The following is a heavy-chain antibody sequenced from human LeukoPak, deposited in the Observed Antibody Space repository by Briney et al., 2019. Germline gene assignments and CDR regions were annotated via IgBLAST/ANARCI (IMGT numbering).Heavy chain of an antibody. D-gene: IGHD3-3*01. V-gene: IGHV3-49*03. J-gene: IGHJ5*02. Sequence: GGSLRLLCTASGFTCGDYAMSGFRQAPGKGLEGVGFIRSKAYHGPKEYAASVKGRFTISRDDSKSIAYLQMNSLKTEDTAVYYCTRAHGYYDFWSGYEERNWFDPWGQGTLVTVSS. CDR2: IRSKAYHGPK. CDR1: GFTCGDYA. CDR3: TRAHGYYDFWSGYEERNWFDP.